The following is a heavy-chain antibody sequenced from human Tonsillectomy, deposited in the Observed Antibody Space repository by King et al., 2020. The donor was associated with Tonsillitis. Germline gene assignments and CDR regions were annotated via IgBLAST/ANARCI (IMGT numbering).Heavy chain of an antibody. D-gene: IGHD6-19*01. Sequence: VQLVESGGGLVQPGGSLRLSCAASGFTFSSYAMSWVRQAPGKGLEWVSGISGSAGTTYYAESVKGRFTISRDNSKNTLYLQMNSLRAEDTAVYYCAKDMPSNGWYGGYFDYWGQGTQVTVSS. V-gene: IGHV3-23*04. CDR3: AKDMPSNGWYGGYFDY. J-gene: IGHJ4*02. CDR1: GFTFSSYA. CDR2: ISGSAGTT.